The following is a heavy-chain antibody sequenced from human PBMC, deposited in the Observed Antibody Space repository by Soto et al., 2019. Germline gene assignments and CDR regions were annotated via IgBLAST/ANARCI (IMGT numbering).Heavy chain of an antibody. CDR3: AKSPPEYYDFWSGYYRGYYFDY. CDR1: GFTFSSYA. V-gene: IGHV3-23*01. CDR2: ISGSGGST. Sequence: LRLSCAASGFTFSSYAMSWVRQAPGKGLEWVSAISGSGGSTYYADSVKGRFTISRDNSKNTLYLQMNSLRAEDTAVYYCAKSPPEYYDFWSGYYRGYYFDYWGQGTLVTVSS. D-gene: IGHD3-3*01. J-gene: IGHJ4*02.